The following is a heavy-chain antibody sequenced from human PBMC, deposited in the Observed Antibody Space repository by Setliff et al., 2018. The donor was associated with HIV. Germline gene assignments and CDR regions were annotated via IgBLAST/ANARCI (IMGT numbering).Heavy chain of an antibody. CDR3: ARSTQSEIDY. J-gene: IGHJ4*02. V-gene: IGHV1-46*01. CDR2: INPSDSST. Sequence: ASVKVSCKASGYTFTSYSMHWVRQAPGQGLEWMGIINPSDSSTSYAQKFQGRVTMTRDTSTRTVYMEVSSLRSEETAVYYCARSTQSEIDYWGQGTLVTVSS. CDR1: GYTFTSYS.